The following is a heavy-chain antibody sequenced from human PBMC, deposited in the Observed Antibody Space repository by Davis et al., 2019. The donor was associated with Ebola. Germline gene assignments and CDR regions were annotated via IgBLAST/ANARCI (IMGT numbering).Heavy chain of an antibody. D-gene: IGHD3-22*01. J-gene: IGHJ6*02. CDR1: GGSISSYY. CDR2: IYYSGST. CDR3: ARGQVVVISRHGMDV. Sequence: MPSETLSLTCTVSGGSISSYYWSWIRQPPGKGLEWIGYIYYSGSTNYSPSLKSRVTISVDTSKNQFSLKLSSVTAADTAVYYCARGQVVVISRHGMDVWGQGTTVTVSS. V-gene: IGHV4-59*12.